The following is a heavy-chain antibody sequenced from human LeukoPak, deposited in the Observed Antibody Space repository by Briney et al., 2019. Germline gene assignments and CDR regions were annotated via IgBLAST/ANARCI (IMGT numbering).Heavy chain of an antibody. Sequence: SETLSLTCTVSGGAITSHYWTWIRQSPVKGLEWIGDISNSGSTSYNPSPKSRVTISIDTSKNQFSLKLTSVTAADTAVYYCGRDALVGYFSYYYMDVWGKGTTVTVSS. D-gene: IGHD2-15*01. CDR2: ISNSGST. J-gene: IGHJ6*03. V-gene: IGHV4-59*11. CDR3: GRDALVGYFSYYYMDV. CDR1: GGAITSHY.